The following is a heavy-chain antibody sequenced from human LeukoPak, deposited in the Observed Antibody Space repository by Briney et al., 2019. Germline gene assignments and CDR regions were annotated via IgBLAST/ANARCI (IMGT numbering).Heavy chain of an antibody. CDR1: GYTFTSYG. Sequence: ASVKVSCKASGYTFTSYGISWVRQAPGQGLEWMGWISAYNGNTNYAQKLQGRVTMTTDTSTSTAYMELSRLRSDDTAVYYCARDIVVVPAAIPTECDYWGQGTLVTVSS. CDR2: ISAYNGNT. J-gene: IGHJ4*02. D-gene: IGHD2-2*01. V-gene: IGHV1-18*01. CDR3: ARDIVVVPAAIPTECDY.